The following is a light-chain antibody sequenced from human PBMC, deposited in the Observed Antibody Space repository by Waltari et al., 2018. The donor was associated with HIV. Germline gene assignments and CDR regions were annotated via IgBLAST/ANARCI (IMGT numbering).Light chain of an antibody. CDR2: GGS. Sequence: QSALTPPASVSGSPGQSITISCNATAVDLVYITFVSWYQQFPGRAPHLIIYGGSIRSSRVSHRFSASNSGKTASLTISGLQTADEAIYYCCAYVGTLTPAFGGGTQLTVL. J-gene: IGLJ3*02. V-gene: IGLV2-23*01. CDR3: CAYVGTLTPA. CDR1: AVDLVYITF.